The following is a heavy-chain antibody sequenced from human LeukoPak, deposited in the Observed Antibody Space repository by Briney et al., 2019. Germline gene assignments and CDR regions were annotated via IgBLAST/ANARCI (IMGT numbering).Heavy chain of an antibody. V-gene: IGHV3-30-3*01. CDR1: GFTFSSYA. CDR2: ISYDGSNK. Sequence: GGSLRLSCAASGFTFSSYAMHWVRQAPGKGLEWVAVISYDGSNKYYTDSVKGRFTISRDNSKNTLYLQMNSLRAEDTAVYYCARDSGITMIVSSPFDYWGQGTLVTVSS. CDR3: ARDSGITMIVSSPFDY. D-gene: IGHD3-22*01. J-gene: IGHJ4*02.